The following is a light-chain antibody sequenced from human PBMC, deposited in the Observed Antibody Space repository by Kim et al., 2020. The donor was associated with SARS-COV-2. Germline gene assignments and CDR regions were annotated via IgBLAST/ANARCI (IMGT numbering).Light chain of an antibody. CDR1: QSISRY. CDR3: QQSYITPLT. V-gene: IGKV1-39*01. CDR2: TTS. Sequence: DIQMTQSPSSLSASVGDRVTITCRASQSISRYLNWYQQKPGKAPKLLIYTTSNLQGGVPSRFTGSASGTDFTLTISTLQPEDFATYYCQQSYITPLTFGGGTKVDIK. J-gene: IGKJ4*01.